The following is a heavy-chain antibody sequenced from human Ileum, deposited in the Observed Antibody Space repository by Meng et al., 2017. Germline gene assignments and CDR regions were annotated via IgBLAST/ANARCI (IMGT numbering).Heavy chain of an antibody. Sequence: QVRLQESGPGLGRPSGTLSLTCAVSSGSISSNTYWSWVRQPPGKGLEWIGQISHSGSAYYNPSLKSRVTMSVDKSKSQFSLMLTSVTAADTAIYYCARHGGYSQDFWGQGTLVTVSS. CDR3: ARHGGYSQDF. CDR2: ISHSGSA. V-gene: IGHV4-4*02. J-gene: IGHJ4*02. CDR1: SGSISSNTY. D-gene: IGHD4-23*01.